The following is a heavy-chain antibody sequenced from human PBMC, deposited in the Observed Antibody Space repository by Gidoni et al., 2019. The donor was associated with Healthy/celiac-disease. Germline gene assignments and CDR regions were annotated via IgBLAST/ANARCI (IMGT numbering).Heavy chain of an antibody. CDR2: IYWDDDK. Sequence: QITLKASGPTLVTPTPPLPLTSPFSGFSLRTSAVGVGWIRQPPGKALEWLALIYWDDDKRYSPSLKSRLTITKDTSKNQVVLTMTNMDPVDTATYYCAHRGGSGWTSIAARPEYYFDYWGQGTLVTVSS. D-gene: IGHD6-6*01. J-gene: IGHJ4*02. CDR1: GFSLRTSAVG. CDR3: AHRGGSGWTSIAARPEYYFDY. V-gene: IGHV2-5*02.